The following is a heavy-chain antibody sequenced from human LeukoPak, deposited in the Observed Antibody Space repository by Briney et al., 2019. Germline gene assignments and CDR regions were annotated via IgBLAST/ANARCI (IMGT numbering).Heavy chain of an antibody. CDR3: ARGNGYNPDAFDI. D-gene: IGHD5-24*01. V-gene: IGHV4-59*01. J-gene: IGHJ3*02. CDR1: GCSLSSYY. CDR2: IYYSGST. Sequence: SETLSLTCTVSGCSLSSYYWSWIRQPLGKGLEWIGYIYYSGSTNYNPSLKSRVTISVDTSKNQFSLKLSTVTAADTAVYYCARGNGYNPDAFDIWGQGTMVTVSS.